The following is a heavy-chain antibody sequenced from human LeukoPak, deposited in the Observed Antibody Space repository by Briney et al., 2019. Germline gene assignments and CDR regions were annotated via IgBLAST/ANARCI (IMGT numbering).Heavy chain of an antibody. CDR2: INQDGSEK. CDR3: ARDQGFSYYYYYMDV. V-gene: IGHV3-7*01. D-gene: IGHD3-3*01. J-gene: IGHJ6*03. CDR1: GFTFSSYA. Sequence: PGGSLRLSCAASGFTFSSYAMRWVRKAPGKELEWVANINQDGSEKYYVDSVKGRLTISRDNAKNSLYLQMNSLRAEDTAVYYCARDQGFSYYYYYMDVWGKGTTVTVSS.